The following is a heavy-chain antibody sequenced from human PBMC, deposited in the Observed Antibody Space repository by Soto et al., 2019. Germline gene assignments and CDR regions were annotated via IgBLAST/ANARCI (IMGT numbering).Heavy chain of an antibody. CDR3: EKAPVTGPKYYFDY. J-gene: IGHJ4*02. CDR2: ISGGGIST. Sequence: GFPRLSCAASGFTFSSYAMTWVRQAPGKGLEWVSGISGGGISTSYADSVKGRFTISRDNSKNTLYLQMNSLRAEDTAVYYCEKAPVTGPKYYFDYWGQGTLVTVSS. V-gene: IGHV3-23*01. CDR1: GFTFSSYA. D-gene: IGHD6-19*01.